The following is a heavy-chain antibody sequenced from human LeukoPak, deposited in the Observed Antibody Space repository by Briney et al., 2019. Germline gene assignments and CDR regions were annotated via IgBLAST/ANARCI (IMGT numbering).Heavy chain of an antibody. CDR3: ARDPYVYSYGLVDS. CDR2: ISYDGSNK. J-gene: IGHJ4*02. Sequence: GGSLRLSCAASGFTFSSYAMHWVRQAPGKGLEWVAVISYDGSNKYYADSVKGRFTISRDNSKNTLYLQMNSLRAEDTAVYYCARDPYVYSYGLVDSWGQGTLVTVSS. D-gene: IGHD5-18*01. CDR1: GFTFSSYA. V-gene: IGHV3-30*04.